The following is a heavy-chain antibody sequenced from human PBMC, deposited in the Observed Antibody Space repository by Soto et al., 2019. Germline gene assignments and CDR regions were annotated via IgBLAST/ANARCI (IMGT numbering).Heavy chain of an antibody. CDR1: GYTFTSYY. CDR2: INPSGGST. Sequence: ASVKVSCKASGYTFTSYYMHCVRQAPGQGLEWMGIINPSGGSTSYAQKFQGRVTMTRDTSTSTVYMELSSLRSEDTAVYYCASYYGSGERCYYYGMDVWGQGTTVTVSS. D-gene: IGHD3-10*01. V-gene: IGHV1-46*01. J-gene: IGHJ6*02. CDR3: ASYYGSGERCYYYGMDV.